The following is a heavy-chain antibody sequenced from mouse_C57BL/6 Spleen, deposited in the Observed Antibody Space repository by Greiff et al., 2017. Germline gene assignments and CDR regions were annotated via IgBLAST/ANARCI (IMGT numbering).Heavy chain of an antibody. CDR3: ARGATTVVATVDY. Sequence: QVQLQQPGAELVKPGASVKLSCKASGYTFTSYWMHWVKQRPGRGLEWIGRIDPNSGGTKYNEKFKGKATLTVDKPSSTAYMQLSSLTSEDSAVDYCARGATTVVATVDYWGQGTTLTVSS. D-gene: IGHD1-1*01. CDR2: IDPNSGGT. V-gene: IGHV1-72*01. CDR1: GYTFTSYW. J-gene: IGHJ2*01.